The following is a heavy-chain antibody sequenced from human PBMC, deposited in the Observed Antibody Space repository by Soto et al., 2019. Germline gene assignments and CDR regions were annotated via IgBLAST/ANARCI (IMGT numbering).Heavy chain of an antibody. CDR3: ARAVSSSGWFDP. CDR2: IIPILGIA. V-gene: IGHV1-69*02. Sequence: QVQLVQSGAEVKKPGSSVKVSCKASGGTFSSYTISWVRQAPGQGLEWMGRIIPILGIANYAQKFQGRVTIXAXXSTSTAYMELSSLRSEDTAVYYCARAVSSSGWFDPWGQGTLVTVSS. D-gene: IGHD6-13*01. CDR1: GGTFSSYT. J-gene: IGHJ5*02.